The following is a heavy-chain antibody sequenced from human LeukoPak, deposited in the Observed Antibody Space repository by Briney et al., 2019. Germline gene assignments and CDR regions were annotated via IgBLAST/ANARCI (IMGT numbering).Heavy chain of an antibody. CDR3: ARSDYGDYTLFFDY. CDR1: GFRFDDYV. J-gene: IGHJ4*01. CDR2: INWNGDSP. D-gene: IGHD4-17*01. Sequence: PGGSLRLSCAASGFRFDDYVMRWGRQDPREGLEGVAGINWNGDSPSYAHSLKSRVTISRDNAKNSLYLQMNSLRAEDTALYYCARSDYGDYTLFFDYWGQGTLVTVSS. V-gene: IGHV3-20*04.